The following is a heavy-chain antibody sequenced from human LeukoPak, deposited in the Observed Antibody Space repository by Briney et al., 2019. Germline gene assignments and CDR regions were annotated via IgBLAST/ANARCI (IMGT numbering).Heavy chain of an antibody. D-gene: IGHD6-13*01. CDR2: IYYSGST. CDR3: ARVVTSIAAAGPRFDP. J-gene: IGHJ5*02. Sequence: PSETLSLTCTVSGGSISSGSYYWSWIRQPPGKGLEWIGYIYYSGSTNYNPSLKSRVTISVDTSKNQFSLKLSSVTVADTAVYYCARVVTSIAAAGPRFDPWGQGTLVTVSS. V-gene: IGHV4-61*01. CDR1: GGSISSGSYY.